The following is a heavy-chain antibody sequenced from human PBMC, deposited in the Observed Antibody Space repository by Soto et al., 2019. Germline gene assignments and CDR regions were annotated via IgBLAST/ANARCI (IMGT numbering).Heavy chain of an antibody. J-gene: IGHJ6*02. D-gene: IGHD3-10*01. CDR1: GDTFGNSA. Sequence: QVQLVQSGAEVKKPGSSVKVSCKASGDTFGNSAISWVRQAPGQGLEWMGGIIPSFATGNSAPEFQGRLTITADKSTTTAYMELSSLRSEDTAVYYCARSYYGSGSYWFYGMDVWGQGTTVTVSS. V-gene: IGHV1-69*06. CDR3: ARSYYGSGSYWFYGMDV. CDR2: IIPSFATG.